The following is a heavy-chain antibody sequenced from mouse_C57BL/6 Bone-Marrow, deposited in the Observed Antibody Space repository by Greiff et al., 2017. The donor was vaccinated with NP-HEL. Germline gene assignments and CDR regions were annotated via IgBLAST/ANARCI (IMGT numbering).Heavy chain of an antibody. CDR2: IDPENGDT. CDR1: GFTFKDYY. D-gene: IGHD1-1*01. V-gene: IGHV14-4*01. Sequence: VQLKQSGAELVRPGASVKLSCTASGFTFKDYYMHWVKQRPEQGLEWIGWIDPENGDTEYASNVQGKATITADTTSNTAYLQLSSLTSEDTAVYYSTIITTVVATNWYFEVWGTGTTVTVSS. J-gene: IGHJ1*03. CDR3: TIITTVVATNWYFEV.